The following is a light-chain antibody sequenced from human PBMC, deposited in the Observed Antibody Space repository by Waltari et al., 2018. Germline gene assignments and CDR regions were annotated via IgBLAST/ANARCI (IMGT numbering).Light chain of an antibody. J-gene: IGKJ4*01. V-gene: IGKV1-33*01. CDR3: QQYDNLPLT. Sequence: DIQMTQSPSSLSASVGDRVNITCQASQDISNYLNWYQQKPGKAPKLLIYDASNLETGVPSRFSGSGSWTDFTFTISSLQPEDIATYYCQQYDNLPLTFGGGTKVEIK. CDR1: QDISNY. CDR2: DAS.